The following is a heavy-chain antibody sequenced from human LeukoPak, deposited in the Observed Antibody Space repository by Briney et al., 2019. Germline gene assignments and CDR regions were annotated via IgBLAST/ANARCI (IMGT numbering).Heavy chain of an antibody. V-gene: IGHV4-39*07. CDR3: ARDYGSGSYLFYFDY. Sequence: PSETLSLTCRVSDDSITMYYWTWIRQPPGKGVEWIGSIYYSGSTYYNPSLKSRVKISVDTSRNQFSLKLSSVTAADTAVYYCARDYGSGSYLFYFDYWGQGTLVTVSS. CDR2: IYYSGST. D-gene: IGHD3-10*01. J-gene: IGHJ4*02. CDR1: DDSITMYY.